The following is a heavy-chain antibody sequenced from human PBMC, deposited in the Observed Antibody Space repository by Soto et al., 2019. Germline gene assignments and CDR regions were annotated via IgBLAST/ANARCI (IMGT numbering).Heavy chain of an antibody. CDR1: GGSITSSNYY. CDR2: IYFSGST. CDR3: ARYVLVLAAATPGHAAFDV. D-gene: IGHD2-15*01. Sequence: ETLSLTCTVSGGSITSSNYYWDWIRQPPGKGLEWIGNIYFSGSTYYNPSLKSRVAISVDPSKNQFSLNLRSVTAADTAVYYCARYVLVLAAATPGHAAFDVWGQGTMVTVSS. J-gene: IGHJ3*01. V-gene: IGHV4-39*01.